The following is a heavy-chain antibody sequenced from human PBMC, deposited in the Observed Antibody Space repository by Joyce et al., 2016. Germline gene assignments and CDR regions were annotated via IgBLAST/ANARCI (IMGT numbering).Heavy chain of an antibody. CDR3: ARDPQNFGF. CDR2: IYHNGKT. CDR1: GDSISSGYF. D-gene: IGHD2/OR15-2a*01. J-gene: IGHJ4*02. Sequence: VQLQESGPGLVKPSETLSLTRDVSGDSISSGYFYGWVRQAPGKGLEWIANIYHNGKTYNNASLKSRVTISVDTSKDQLSLKLSSVTGADTAVYYCARDPQNFGFWGQGTLVIVSS. V-gene: IGHV4-38-2*02.